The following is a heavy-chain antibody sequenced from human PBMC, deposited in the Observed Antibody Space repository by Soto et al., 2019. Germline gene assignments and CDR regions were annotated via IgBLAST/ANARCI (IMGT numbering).Heavy chain of an antibody. D-gene: IGHD6-6*01. CDR1: GFSLSTSGVG. J-gene: IGHJ3*02. CDR2: IYWSGDE. CDR3: ARGLATLPVFAFDI. Sequence: QGTLKESGPTLVKPTQTLTLTCSFSGFSLSTSGVGVGWIRQSPGKALEWLALIYWSGDEHYRPSLKSRLSIHKDTSKNHVILIMTDMDPVDTATYYCARGLATLPVFAFDIWGQGTMVTVSS. V-gene: IGHV2-5*01.